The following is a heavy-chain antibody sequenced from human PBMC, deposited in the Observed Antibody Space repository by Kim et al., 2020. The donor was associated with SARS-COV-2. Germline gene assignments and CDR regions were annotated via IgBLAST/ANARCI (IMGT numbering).Heavy chain of an antibody. V-gene: IGHV1-69*13. CDR2: IIPIFGTA. J-gene: IGHJ3*02. D-gene: IGHD3-9*01. CDR3: ARGPLRYFDWFGAFDI. CDR1: GGTFSSYA. Sequence: SVKVSCKASGGTFSSYAISWVRQAPGQGLEWMGGIIPIFGTANYAQKFQGRVTITADESTSTAYMELSSLRSEDTAVYYCARGPLRYFDWFGAFDIWGQGTMVTVSS.